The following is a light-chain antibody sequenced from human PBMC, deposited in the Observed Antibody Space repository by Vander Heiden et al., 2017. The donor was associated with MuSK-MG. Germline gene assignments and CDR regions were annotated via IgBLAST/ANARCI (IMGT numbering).Light chain of an antibody. CDR3: RSYTTSGNVV. CDR2: DGN. Sequence: QSALTQPASVSGSPGPSITISCPGTSSEVGTYDFVSWYQQHPDKATQLIVFDGNERPSGVADRFSGSKSGYTASLTIAGRQEEDEAHYFCRSYTTSGNVVFGGGTKLTVL. V-gene: IGLV2-14*02. J-gene: IGLJ2*01. CDR1: SSEVGTYDF.